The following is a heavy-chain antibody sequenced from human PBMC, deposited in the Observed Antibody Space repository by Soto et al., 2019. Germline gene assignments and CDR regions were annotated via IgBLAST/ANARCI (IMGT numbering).Heavy chain of an antibody. CDR2: IYHSGST. D-gene: IGHD6-13*01. Sequence: SETLSLTRTAPGGSISRGGHYWSWNRQQPAKGLEWIGYIYHSGSTYYNPSLKSRVTISVGTSKNRFSVKLSSVTAADTAVYYCASAFGVAGAGPFDYWGQVTLVTVSS. V-gene: IGHV4-31*03. CDR3: ASAFGVAGAGPFDY. CDR1: GGSISRGGHY. J-gene: IGHJ4*02.